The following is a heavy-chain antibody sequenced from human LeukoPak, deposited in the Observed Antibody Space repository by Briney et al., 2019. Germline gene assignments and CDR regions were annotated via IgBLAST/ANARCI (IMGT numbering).Heavy chain of an antibody. D-gene: IGHD5-12*01. CDR1: GGTFSSYA. CDR3: ARDLVLRVATISYNWFDP. J-gene: IGHJ5*02. CDR2: IIPIFGTA. V-gene: IGHV1-69*13. Sequence: ASVKVSCKASGGTFSSYAISWVRQAPGQGLEWMGGIIPIFGTANYAQKFQGRVTITADESTSTAYMELSSLRSEDTAVYYCARDLVLRVATISYNWFDPWGQGTLVTVSS.